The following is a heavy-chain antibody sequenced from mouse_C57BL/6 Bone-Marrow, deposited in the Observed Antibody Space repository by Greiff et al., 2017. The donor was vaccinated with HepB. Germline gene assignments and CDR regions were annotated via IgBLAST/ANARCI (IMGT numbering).Heavy chain of an antibody. V-gene: IGHV2-9-1*01. CDR3: ASFITYWYFDV. D-gene: IGHD1-1*01. Sequence: VKLMESGPGLVAPSQSLSITCTVSGFSLTSYAISWVRQPPGKGLEWLGVIWTGGGPNYNSALKSRLSISKDNSKSQVFLKMNSLQTDDTARYYCASFITYWYFDVWGTGTTVTVSS. CDR1: GFSLTSYA. CDR2: IWTGGGP. J-gene: IGHJ1*03.